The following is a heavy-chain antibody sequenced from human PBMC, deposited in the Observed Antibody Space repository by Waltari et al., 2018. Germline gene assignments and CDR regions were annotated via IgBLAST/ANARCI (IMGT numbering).Heavy chain of an antibody. CDR3: ARENGWSFDN. V-gene: IGHV3-7*01. CDR2: INQDGSDK. Sequence: EVQLVESGGGLVQPGGSLRLHCSASGFQCNYDWMSWVRQDPGKGVEWVAKINQDGSDKYYVDSVKGRFTISRDNAEKSLYLQMSSLRAEDTAVYYCARENGWSFDNWGQGTLVTVSS. D-gene: IGHD6-19*01. J-gene: IGHJ4*02. CDR1: GFQCNYDW.